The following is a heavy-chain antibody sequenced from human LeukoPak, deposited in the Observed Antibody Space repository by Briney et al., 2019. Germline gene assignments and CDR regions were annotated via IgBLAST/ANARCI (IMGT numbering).Heavy chain of an antibody. CDR2: IKSKTDGGTT. D-gene: IGHD6-13*01. CDR3: TTAGVSRYSSSWYVY. Sequence: GGSLRLSCAASGFTFSNAWMSWVRQAPGKGLEWVGRIKSKTDGGTTDYAAPVKGRFTISRDDSKNTLYLQMNSLKTEDTAVYYCTTAGVSRYSSSWYVYWGQGTLVTVSS. CDR1: GFTFSNAW. J-gene: IGHJ4*02. V-gene: IGHV3-15*01.